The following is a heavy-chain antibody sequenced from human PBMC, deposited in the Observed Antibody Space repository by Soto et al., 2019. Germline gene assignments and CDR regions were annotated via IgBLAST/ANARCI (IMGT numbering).Heavy chain of an antibody. CDR3: AKGILLEPPGTRAFDI. J-gene: IGHJ3*02. V-gene: IGHV3-23*01. Sequence: EVQLLESGGGLVQPGGSLRLSCVVSGFSLSTYVMSWVRQAPGKGLEWVSTVGRTTSTFYADSVRGRFTISRDNSNNALFLQMNSLRAVDTALYYCAKGILLEPPGTRAFDIWGQGTMVIVSS. CDR1: GFSLSTYV. D-gene: IGHD1-1*01. CDR2: VGRTTST.